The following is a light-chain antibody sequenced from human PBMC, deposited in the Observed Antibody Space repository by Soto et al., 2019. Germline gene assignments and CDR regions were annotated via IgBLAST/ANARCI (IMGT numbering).Light chain of an antibody. CDR2: AAS. Sequence: DIQMTQSPSSLSASVGDRVTITCRASQSISSYLNWYQQKPGKAPKLLIYAASSLQSGVPSRFSGSGSGTDFILPICILQPEDFATYYFNKSNNTPDPFGQGTKVDIK. J-gene: IGKJ1*01. V-gene: IGKV1-39*01. CDR1: QSISSY. CDR3: NKSNNTPDP.